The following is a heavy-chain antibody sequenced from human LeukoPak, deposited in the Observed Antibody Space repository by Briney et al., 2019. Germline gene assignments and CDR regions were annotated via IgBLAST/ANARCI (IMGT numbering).Heavy chain of an antibody. CDR3: AKDNKDYSYGVGAPYGMDV. CDR2: ISWDGASR. D-gene: IGHD1-26*01. J-gene: IGHJ6*04. CDR1: GFTFDDFA. Sequence: GGSLRLSCAVSGFTFDDFAMHWVRQAAGKGLEWVSLISWDGASRYYADSVKGRFTISRDSSKNTVFLQMNSLRGDDTALYYCAKDNKDYSYGVGAPYGMDVWGKGTTVTVSS. V-gene: IGHV3-43D*04.